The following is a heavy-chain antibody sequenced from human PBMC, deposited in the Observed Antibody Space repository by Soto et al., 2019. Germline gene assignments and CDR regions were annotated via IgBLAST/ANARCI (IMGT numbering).Heavy chain of an antibody. CDR1: GGTFSSYA. J-gene: IGHJ4*02. CDR3: ARDTPIVATVAYFDY. D-gene: IGHD5-12*01. V-gene: IGHV1-69*13. CDR2: IIPIFGTA. Sequence: SVKVSCKASGGTFSSYAISWVRQAPGQGLEWMGGIIPIFGTANYAQKFQGRVTITADESTSTAYMELSSLRSDDTAVYYCARDTPIVATVAYFDYWGQGTLVTVSS.